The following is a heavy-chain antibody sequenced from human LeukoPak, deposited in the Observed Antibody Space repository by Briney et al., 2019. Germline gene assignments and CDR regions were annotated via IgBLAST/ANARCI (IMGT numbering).Heavy chain of an antibody. Sequence: GGSLRLSCAASGFTFSSYAMSWVRQAPGKGLEWVSALSYTGGSKYYADSVQGRFTISRDKSKNTLYLQMDSLRAEDTAVYYCARDRLHSYGIVGYIGMDVWGQGTTVTVSS. V-gene: IGHV3-23*01. CDR2: LSYTGGSK. D-gene: IGHD5-18*01. J-gene: IGHJ6*02. CDR1: GFTFSSYA. CDR3: ARDRLHSYGIVGYIGMDV.